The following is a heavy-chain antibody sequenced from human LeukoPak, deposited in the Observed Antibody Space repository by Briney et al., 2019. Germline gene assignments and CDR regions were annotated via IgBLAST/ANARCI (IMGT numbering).Heavy chain of an antibody. CDR2: IYYSGST. Sequence: SETLSLTCTVSGGSISSYYWSWIRQPPGKGLEWIGYIYYSGSTNYNPSLKSRVTISVDTSKNQFSLKLSSVTAADTAVYYCARNYCSSTSCRPDYYYYGMDVWGQGTTVTVSS. CDR1: GGSISSYY. D-gene: IGHD2-2*01. V-gene: IGHV4-59*08. J-gene: IGHJ6*02. CDR3: ARNYCSSTSCRPDYYYYGMDV.